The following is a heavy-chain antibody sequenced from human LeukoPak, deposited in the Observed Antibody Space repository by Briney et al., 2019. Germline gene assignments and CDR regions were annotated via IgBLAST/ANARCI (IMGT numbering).Heavy chain of an antibody. V-gene: IGHV3-74*01. CDR1: GFTFSTYW. J-gene: IGHJ4*02. CDR2: ISGDGSGT. CDR3: ARSIVGAALDS. D-gene: IGHD1-26*01. Sequence: GGSLRLSCAASGFTFSTYWMHWVRQAPGKGLVWVSRISGDGSGTNYVDSVKGRFTISRDNAKNTLYLQMNSLRAEDTAVYYCARSIVGAALDSWGQGTLVTASS.